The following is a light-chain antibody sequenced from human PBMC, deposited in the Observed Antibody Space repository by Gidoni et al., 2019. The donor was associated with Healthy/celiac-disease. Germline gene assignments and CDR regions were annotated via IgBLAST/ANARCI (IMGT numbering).Light chain of an antibody. V-gene: IGKV1-33*01. J-gene: IGKJ2*01. CDR2: DAS. CDR3: QQYDNLPPYT. CDR1: QDISNY. Sequence: DIQMTQSPSSLSASVGDRVTITCQASQDISNYLNWYQQKPGKAHKLLIYDASNLETGVPSRFSGSGSRTDFTFTISSLQPEDIATYYCQQYDNLPPYTFGQGTKLEIK.